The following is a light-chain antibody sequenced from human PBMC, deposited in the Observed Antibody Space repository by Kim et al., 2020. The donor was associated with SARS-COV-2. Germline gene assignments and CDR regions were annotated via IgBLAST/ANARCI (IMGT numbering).Light chain of an antibody. J-gene: IGLJ1*01. CDR1: SGDIGSYKN. CDR3: SSYSTSSPYV. Sequence: GQSITITCTGSSGDIGSYKNVSWYRQHPGKDPTLILYGVTKRPSGISSHFSGSKTGNTASLTISGLQARDETDYYCSSYSTSSPYVFGPGTEVTIL. CDR2: GVT. V-gene: IGLV2-14*03.